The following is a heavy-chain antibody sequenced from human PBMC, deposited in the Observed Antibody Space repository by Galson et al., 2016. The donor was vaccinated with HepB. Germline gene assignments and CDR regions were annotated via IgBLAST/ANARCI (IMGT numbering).Heavy chain of an antibody. V-gene: IGHV2-70*01. CDR1: GFSLNTYGMC. D-gene: IGHD3-9*01. J-gene: IGHJ6*02. CDR2: IDWDDGK. Sequence: PALVKPTQTLTLTCTFSGFSLNTYGMCVSWIRQPPGNALEWLALIDWDDGKYYSTSLRTGLIISKDTSKSQVVLTMTNMDPEDTGTYYCARTSRNKDIATGFYVYTMDVWGRGTTVNVSS. CDR3: ARTSRNKDIATGFYVYTMDV.